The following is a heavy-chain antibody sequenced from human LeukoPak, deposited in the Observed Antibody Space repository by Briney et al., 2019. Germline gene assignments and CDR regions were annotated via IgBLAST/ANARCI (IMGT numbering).Heavy chain of an antibody. CDR2: IKQDGSEK. CDR3: ARAQIRYWNYDY. CDR1: GFTFSSYW. D-gene: IGHD1-7*01. J-gene: IGHJ4*02. Sequence: PGGSLRLSCAASGFTFSSYWMSWVRQAPGEGLEWVANIKQDGSEKYYVDSVKGRLTISRDNAKNSPYLQMNSLRAEDTAVYYCARAQIRYWNYDYWGQGTLVTVSS. V-gene: IGHV3-7*01.